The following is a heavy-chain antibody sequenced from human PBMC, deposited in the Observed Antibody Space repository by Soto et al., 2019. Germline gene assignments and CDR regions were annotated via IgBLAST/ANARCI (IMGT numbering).Heavy chain of an antibody. D-gene: IGHD1-1*01. J-gene: IGHJ6*03. CDR1: GFTFSSYG. V-gene: IGHV3-30*18. CDR2: ISYDGSNK. Sequence: ESGGGVVQPGRSLRLSCAASGFTFSSYGMHWVRQAPGKGLEWVAVISYDGSNKYYADSVKGRFTISRDNSKNTLYLQMNSLRAEDTAVYYCAKGGYNWNDEDYYYYMDVWGKGTTVTVSS. CDR3: AKGGYNWNDEDYYYYMDV.